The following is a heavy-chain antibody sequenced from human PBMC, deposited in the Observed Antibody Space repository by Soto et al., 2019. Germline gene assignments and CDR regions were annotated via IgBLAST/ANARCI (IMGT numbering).Heavy chain of an antibody. CDR3: ATDLGYCTNGVCYGAFDI. V-gene: IGHV1-24*01. D-gene: IGHD2-8*01. Sequence: ASVKASCKVSGYTLTEISMHWVRHAPWKRLEWRGGFDPEDGETIYAQKFQGRVTMTEDTSTDTAYMELSSLRSEDTAVYYCATDLGYCTNGVCYGAFDIWGQGTMVTVSS. CDR2: FDPEDGET. J-gene: IGHJ3*02. CDR1: GYTLTEIS.